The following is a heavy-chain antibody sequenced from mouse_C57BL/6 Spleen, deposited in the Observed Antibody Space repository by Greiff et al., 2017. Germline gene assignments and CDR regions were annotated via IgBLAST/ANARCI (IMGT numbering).Heavy chain of an antibody. V-gene: IGHV1-85*01. CDR1: GYTFTSYD. D-gene: IGHD1-1*01. Sequence: QVQLKESGPELVKPGASVKLSCKASGYTFTSYDINWVKQRPGQGLEWIGWIYPRDGSTKYNEKFKGKATLTVATSSSTAYMELHSLTSEDSAVYFCARPHYYGSSYAYFDYWGQGTTLTVSS. CDR3: ARPHYYGSSYAYFDY. CDR2: IYPRDGST. J-gene: IGHJ2*01.